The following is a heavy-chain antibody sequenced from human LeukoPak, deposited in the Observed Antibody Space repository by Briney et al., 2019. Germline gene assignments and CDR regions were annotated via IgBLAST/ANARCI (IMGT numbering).Heavy chain of an antibody. CDR3: TTYWAQGRVVPAAMRDAFDI. J-gene: IGHJ3*02. V-gene: IGHV3-15*01. CDR2: IKSKTDGGTT. D-gene: IGHD2-2*01. CDR1: GFTFSNAW. Sequence: GGSLRLSCAASGFTFSNAWMSWVRQAPGKGLEWVGRIKSKTDGGTTDYAAPVKGRFTISRDDSKNTLYLQMNSLKTEDTAVYYCTTYWAQGRVVPAAMRDAFDIWGQGTMVTVSS.